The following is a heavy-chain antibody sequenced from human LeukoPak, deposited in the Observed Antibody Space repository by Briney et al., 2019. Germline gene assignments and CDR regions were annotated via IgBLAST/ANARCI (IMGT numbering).Heavy chain of an antibody. CDR2: MNPNSGNT. Sequence: ASVKVSCKASGYTFTSYDINWVRQATGQGLEWMGWMNPNSGNTGYAQRFQGRVTLTRDTPISTAYMELSSLRSEDTAVYFCARGFLDYDSSDYAFSYYWGQGTLVTVSS. V-gene: IGHV1-8*01. CDR1: GYTFTSYD. J-gene: IGHJ4*02. D-gene: IGHD3-22*01. CDR3: ARGFLDYDSSDYAFSYY.